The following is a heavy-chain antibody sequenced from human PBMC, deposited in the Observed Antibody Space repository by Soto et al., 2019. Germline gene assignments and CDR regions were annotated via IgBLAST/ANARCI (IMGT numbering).Heavy chain of an antibody. Sequence: PSETLSLTCAVSGGSISSGGYSWSWIRQPPGKGLEWIGYIYHSGYTYCNPSLKSRVTISVDRSKNQFSLKLSSVTAEDTAVYYCARDRRFLEWLLSPPVEGHYYGMDVWGQGTTVTVSS. J-gene: IGHJ6*02. CDR1: GGSISSGGYS. D-gene: IGHD3-3*01. V-gene: IGHV4-30-2*01. CDR3: ARDRRFLEWLLSPPVEGHYYGMDV. CDR2: IYHSGYT.